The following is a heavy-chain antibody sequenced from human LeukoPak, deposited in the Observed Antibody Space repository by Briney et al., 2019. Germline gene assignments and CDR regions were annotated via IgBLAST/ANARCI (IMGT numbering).Heavy chain of an antibody. Sequence: PEGSLRLSCGASGYTFSSYAMNWVRQAPGKGMEWVSAISGSGGGAYYADSVKGRFTISSDNSKNTLYLQMNSLRAEDTAVYYCATPGFIGDFDYWGQGTLVTVSS. V-gene: IGHV3-23*01. D-gene: IGHD3-16*02. CDR1: GYTFSSYA. J-gene: IGHJ4*02. CDR2: ISGSGGGA. CDR3: ATPGFIGDFDY.